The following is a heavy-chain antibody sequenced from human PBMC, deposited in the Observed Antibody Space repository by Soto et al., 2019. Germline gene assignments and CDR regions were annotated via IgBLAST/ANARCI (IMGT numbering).Heavy chain of an antibody. CDR3: AKESHSSSWYSDWFDP. CDR1: GFTFSSYG. D-gene: IGHD6-13*01. V-gene: IGHV3-30*18. J-gene: IGHJ5*02. CDR2: ILYDGSNK. Sequence: QVQLVESGGGVVQPGRSLRLSCAASGFTFSSYGMHWVRKAPGKGLEWVAVILYDGSNKYYADSVKGRFTISRDNSKNTLYLQMNSLRAEDTAVYYCAKESHSSSWYSDWFDPWGQGTLVTVSS.